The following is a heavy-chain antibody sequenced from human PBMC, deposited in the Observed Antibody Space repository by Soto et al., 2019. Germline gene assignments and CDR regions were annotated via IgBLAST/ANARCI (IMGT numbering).Heavy chain of an antibody. CDR1: GGSISSYY. Sequence: SETLSLTCTVSGGSISSYYWSWIRQPPGKGLEWIGYIYYSGSTNYNPSLKSRVTISVDTSKNQFSLKLSSVTAADTAVYYCARVPHGRLVFDYWGQGTLVTVSS. D-gene: IGHD3-9*01. V-gene: IGHV4-59*01. CDR3: ARVPHGRLVFDY. CDR2: IYYSGST. J-gene: IGHJ4*02.